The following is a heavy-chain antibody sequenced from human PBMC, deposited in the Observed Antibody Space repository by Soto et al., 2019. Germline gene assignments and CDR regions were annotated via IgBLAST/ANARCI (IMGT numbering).Heavy chain of an antibody. V-gene: IGHV1-24*01. CDR1: GYTLTELS. Sequence: GPSVKVSCRVSGYTLTELSMHWVRQAPGKGLEWMGGFDPEDGETIYAQKFQGRVTMTEDTSTDTAYMELSSLRSEDTAVYYCATLQYDFWSGYYKRGFCNWFDPWGQGTLVTVSS. D-gene: IGHD3-3*01. CDR3: ATLQYDFWSGYYKRGFCNWFDP. J-gene: IGHJ5*02. CDR2: FDPEDGET.